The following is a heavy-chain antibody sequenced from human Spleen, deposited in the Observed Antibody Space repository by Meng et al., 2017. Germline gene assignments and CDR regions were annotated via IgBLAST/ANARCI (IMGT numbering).Heavy chain of an antibody. J-gene: IGHJ4*02. CDR2: ISYDGSNK. CDR1: GFTFSSYA. D-gene: IGHD3-16*01. CDR3: ARGRSVLFSFFY. V-gene: IGHV3-30*04. Sequence: GESLKISCAASGFTFSSYAMHWVRQAPGKGLEWVAVISYDGSNKYYADSVKGRFTISRDNSKNTLYLQMNSLTAEDTAVYYCARGRSVLFSFFYWGQGTLVTVSS.